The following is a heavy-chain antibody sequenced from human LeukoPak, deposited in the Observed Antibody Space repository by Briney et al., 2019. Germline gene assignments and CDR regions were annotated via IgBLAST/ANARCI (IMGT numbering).Heavy chain of an antibody. CDR2: INPNSGGT. Sequence: ASVKVSCKASGYTFTAKYMRWVRQAPGQGLEWMGWINPNSGGTNYAQKFQDRVTMTRDTSISTAYMELSSLRSDDTAVYYCARDPAERWLFSPYYYMDVWGQGTTVTVSS. CDR3: ARDPAERWLFSPYYYMDV. CDR1: GYTFTAKY. V-gene: IGHV1-2*02. D-gene: IGHD1-1*01. J-gene: IGHJ6*03.